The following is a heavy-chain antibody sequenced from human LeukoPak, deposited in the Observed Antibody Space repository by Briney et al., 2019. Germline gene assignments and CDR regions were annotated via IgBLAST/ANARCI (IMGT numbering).Heavy chain of an antibody. J-gene: IGHJ4*02. V-gene: IGHV3-30-3*01. CDR1: GFTFTAHL. Sequence: GGSLRLSCAASGFTFTAHLIHWVRQAPGKGLEWVAVMSSDGSAMFYADSVKGRFTISRDNSKNTLYLQMNSLRAGDTAVYYCVRESEYYFDHSASFDYWGQGTLVTVSS. CDR2: MSSDGSAM. D-gene: IGHD3-22*01. CDR3: VRESEYYFDHSASFDY.